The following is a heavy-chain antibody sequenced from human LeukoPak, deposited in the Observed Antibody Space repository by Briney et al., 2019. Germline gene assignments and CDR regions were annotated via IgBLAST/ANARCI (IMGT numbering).Heavy chain of an antibody. CDR2: ISSSNSYI. Sequence: GGSLRLSCAASGFTLSSYSMNWVRQAPGKGLEWVSSISSSNSYIYYADSVKGRFTISRDNAKNSLYLQVNSLRAEDTAVYYCASGYYYDSSGYYFDYWGQGTLVTVSS. CDR1: GFTLSSYS. D-gene: IGHD3-22*01. CDR3: ASGYYYDSSGYYFDY. J-gene: IGHJ4*02. V-gene: IGHV3-21*01.